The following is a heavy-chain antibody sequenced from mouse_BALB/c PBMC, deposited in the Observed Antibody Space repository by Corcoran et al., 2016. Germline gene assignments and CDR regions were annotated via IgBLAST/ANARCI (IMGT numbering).Heavy chain of an antibody. V-gene: IGHV1-9*01. Sequence: QVQLQQSGAELMKPGASVKISCKATGYTFSSYWIEWVKQRPGHGLEWIGEILPGSGSTNYNEKFKGKATFTADTSSNTAYMQLSSLTSEDSAVYYCARDGSSYGGFAYWGQGTLVTVSA. CDR1: GYTFSSYW. D-gene: IGHD1-1*01. J-gene: IGHJ3*01. CDR3: ARDGSSYGGFAY. CDR2: ILPGSGST.